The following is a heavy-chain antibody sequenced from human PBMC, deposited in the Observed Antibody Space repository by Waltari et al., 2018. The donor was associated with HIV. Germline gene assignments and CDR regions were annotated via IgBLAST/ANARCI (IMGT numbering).Heavy chain of an antibody. CDR1: GGSFSGYY. J-gene: IGHJ5*02. CDR3: ARHGNYGDYVFDP. CDR2: INHSGST. Sequence: QVQLQQWGAGLLKPSETLSLTCAVYGGSFSGYYWSWIRQPPGKGLAWIGEINHSGSTNSHPSLKSRVTISVDTSKNQFSLKLSSVTAADTAVYYCARHGNYGDYVFDPWGQGTLVTVSS. V-gene: IGHV4-34*01. D-gene: IGHD4-17*01.